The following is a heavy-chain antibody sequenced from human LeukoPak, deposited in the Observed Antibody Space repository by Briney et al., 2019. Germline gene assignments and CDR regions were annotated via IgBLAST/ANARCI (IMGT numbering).Heavy chain of an antibody. CDR3: ARDLGKVVPAAIPTYYYGMDV. Sequence: GGSLRLSCAASGFIFSRYNMNWVRQAPGKGLEWTSYITSSSTVIYYADSVKGRFTISRDNAKNSLYLQMNSLRAEDTAVYYCARDLGKVVPAAIPTYYYGMDVWGQGTTVTVSS. CDR2: ITSSSTVI. D-gene: IGHD2-2*01. J-gene: IGHJ6*02. CDR1: GFIFSRYN. V-gene: IGHV3-48*01.